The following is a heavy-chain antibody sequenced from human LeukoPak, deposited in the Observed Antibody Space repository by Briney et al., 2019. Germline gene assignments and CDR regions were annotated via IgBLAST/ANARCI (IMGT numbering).Heavy chain of an antibody. D-gene: IGHD1-14*01. Sequence: PGGSLRLSCAAAGFTFSSYGMHWVRQAPGKGLEWVAVIWSDGSNKYYADSVKGRFTISRDNSKNTLYLQMNSLRGEDTAVYYCAKDAEGPLDYWGQGTLVTVSS. CDR2: IWSDGSNK. CDR1: GFTFSSYG. J-gene: IGHJ4*02. V-gene: IGHV3-33*06. CDR3: AKDAEGPLDY.